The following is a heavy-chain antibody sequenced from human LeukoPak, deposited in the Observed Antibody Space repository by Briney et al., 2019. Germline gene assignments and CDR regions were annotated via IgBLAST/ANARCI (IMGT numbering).Heavy chain of an antibody. V-gene: IGHV3-48*04. CDR3: ARDAFRWELLD. CDR1: GFTFSSYS. CDR2: LSSSSSTI. D-gene: IGHD1-26*01. J-gene: IGHJ4*02. Sequence: GSLRLSCAASGFTFSSYSMNWVRQAPGKGLEWVSYLSSSSSTIYYADSVKGRFTISRDNAKNSLYLQMNSLRAEDTAVYYCARDAFRWELLDWGQGTLVTVSS.